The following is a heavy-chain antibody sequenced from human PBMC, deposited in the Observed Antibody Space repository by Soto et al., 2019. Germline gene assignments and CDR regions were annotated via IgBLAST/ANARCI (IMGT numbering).Heavy chain of an antibody. J-gene: IGHJ6*01. CDR1: GFSVSNNY. D-gene: IGHD3-16*02. V-gene: IGHV3-53*01. CDR3: AKGGYRDFRDPYFAMDV. CDR2: FYSGGST. Sequence: SCAASGFSVSNNYMSWVRQVPGKGLEWVSIFYSGGSTYYADSVKGRFAISRDNLKNTLILQMNALRGEDTAAYYCAKGGYRDFRDPYFAMDVWGQGTTVTVSS.